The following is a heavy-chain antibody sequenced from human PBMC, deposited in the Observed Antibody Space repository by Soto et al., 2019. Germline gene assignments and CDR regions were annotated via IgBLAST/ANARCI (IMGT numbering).Heavy chain of an antibody. Sequence: GGSLRLSCAASGFTFSSYWMTWVRQAPGKGLEWVANIKEDGSEKYYVDSAEGRFTISRDNAKNSLYLQMNSLRAEDAAVYYCARGSTYYMDRGQGALVTVSS. J-gene: IGHJ4*02. CDR3: ARGSTYYMD. D-gene: IGHD3-10*01. V-gene: IGHV3-7*05. CDR1: GFTFSSYW. CDR2: IKEDGSEK.